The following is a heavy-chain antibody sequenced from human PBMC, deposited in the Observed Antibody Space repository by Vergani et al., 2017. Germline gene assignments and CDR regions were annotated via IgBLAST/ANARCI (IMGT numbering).Heavy chain of an antibody. V-gene: IGHV3-21*01. CDR1: GFTFSSYS. CDR3: ARHYDYIWGSYREYYFDY. J-gene: IGHJ4*02. D-gene: IGHD3-16*02. CDR2: ISSSSSYI. Sequence: VQLVESGGGLVKPGGSLRLSCAASGFTFSSYSMNWVRQAPGKGLEWVSSISSSSSYIYYADSVKGRFTISRDNAKNSLYLQMNSLRAEDTAVYYCARHYDYIWGSYREYYFDYWGQGTLVTVSS.